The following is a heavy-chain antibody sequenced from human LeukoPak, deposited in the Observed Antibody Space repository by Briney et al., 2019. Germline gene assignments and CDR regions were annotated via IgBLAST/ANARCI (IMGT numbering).Heavy chain of an antibody. D-gene: IGHD2-2*02. J-gene: IGHJ6*03. CDR1: GFTFSTYA. Sequence: PGGSLRLSCAASGFTFSTYAMSWVRQAAGKGLEWVAVISYDGSNKYYADSVKGRFTISRDNSKNTLYLQMNSLRAEDAAVYYCARDRAEIVVVPAAIRYYYYYMDVWGKGTTVTVSS. CDR2: ISYDGSNK. CDR3: ARDRAEIVVVPAAIRYYYYYMDV. V-gene: IGHV3-30-3*01.